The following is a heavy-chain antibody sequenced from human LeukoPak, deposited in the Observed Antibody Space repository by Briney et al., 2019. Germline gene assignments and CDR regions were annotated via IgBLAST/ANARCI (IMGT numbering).Heavy chain of an antibody. J-gene: IGHJ4*02. CDR2: IDSGGNT. V-gene: IGHV3-66*01. CDR1: GFTFSSNY. CDR3: ASGRLSGKGYDH. D-gene: IGHD1-26*01. Sequence: PGGSLRLSCAASGFTFSSNYISWVRQAPGRGLEWVSVIDSGGNTNYADSVRGRFIISRDNSENTLHLQMNSLRAEDTAVYYCASGRLSGKGYDHWGQGTLVTVSS.